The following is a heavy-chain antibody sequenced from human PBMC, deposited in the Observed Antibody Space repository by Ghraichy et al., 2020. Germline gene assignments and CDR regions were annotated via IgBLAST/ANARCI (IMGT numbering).Heavy chain of an antibody. CDR3: ARDRLLHRSGTFDY. CDR1: GFTFSSDS. Sequence: GGSRRLSCAASGFTFSSDSMNWVRQAPGKGLEWVSYISSLSSTMYYADSVKGRFTISRDNANNSLYLQMDSLRDEDTAIYYCARDRLLHRSGTFDYWGQGTLVTVSS. J-gene: IGHJ4*02. V-gene: IGHV3-48*02. D-gene: IGHD1-1*01. CDR2: ISSLSSTM.